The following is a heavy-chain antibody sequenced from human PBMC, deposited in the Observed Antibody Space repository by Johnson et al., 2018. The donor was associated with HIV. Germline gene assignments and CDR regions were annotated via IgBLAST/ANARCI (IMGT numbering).Heavy chain of an antibody. V-gene: IGHV3-33*06. J-gene: IGHJ3*02. CDR1: GFTFSSYG. Sequence: QVQLVESGGGVVQPGRSLRLSCAASGFTFSSYGMHWVRQAPGRGLEWAAFIWYDGSNERYADSVKGRFTISRDNSKNTLYLQMNNLRAEDTAIYYCAKDRTGFDAFDIWGQGTMVTVSS. CDR2: IWYDGSNE. CDR3: AKDRTGFDAFDI. D-gene: IGHD1-1*01.